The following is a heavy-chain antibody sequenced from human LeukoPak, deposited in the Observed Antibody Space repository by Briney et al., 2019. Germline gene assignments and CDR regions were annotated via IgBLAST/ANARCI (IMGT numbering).Heavy chain of an antibody. CDR2: IGASGTTR. V-gene: IGHV3-48*03. Sequence: GGSLRLSCVVSGFPFHFYELNWVRQAPGEGLEWVSNIGASGTTRYYADSVKGRFSISRDNAKSSLYLQMNSLRVEDTAVYYCSLLAVTSDFDYWGQGALVTVS. D-gene: IGHD6-19*01. CDR1: GFPFHFYE. J-gene: IGHJ4*02. CDR3: SLLAVTSDFDY.